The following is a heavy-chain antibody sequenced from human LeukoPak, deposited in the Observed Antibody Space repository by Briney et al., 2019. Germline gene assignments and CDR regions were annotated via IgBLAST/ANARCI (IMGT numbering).Heavy chain of an antibody. CDR3: ARAYYDILTGYSHFDY. CDR1: GGSISSGGYS. CDR2: IYHSGST. Sequence: SETLSLTCAVSGGSISSGGYSWSWIRQPPGKGLEWIGYIYHSGSTCYNPSLKSRVTISVDRSKNQFSLKLSSVTAADTAVYYCARAYYDILTGYSHFDYWGQGTLVTVSS. V-gene: IGHV4-30-2*01. D-gene: IGHD3-9*01. J-gene: IGHJ4*02.